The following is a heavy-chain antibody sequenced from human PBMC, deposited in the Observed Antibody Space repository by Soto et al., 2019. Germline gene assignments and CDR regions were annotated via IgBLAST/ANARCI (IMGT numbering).Heavy chain of an antibody. V-gene: IGHV3-33*01. Sequence: QVQLVESGGGVVQPGRSLRLSCAASGFIFSNFGMHWVRQAPGKGLEWVAVIWYDGSNEYYADSVKGRFTISKDNSKNTLYLQMNSLRAEDTAVYYCARDDIPGIAVATYGMDVWGQGTPVTVSS. CDR2: IWYDGSNE. CDR1: GFIFSNFG. CDR3: ARDDIPGIAVATYGMDV. D-gene: IGHD6-19*01. J-gene: IGHJ6*02.